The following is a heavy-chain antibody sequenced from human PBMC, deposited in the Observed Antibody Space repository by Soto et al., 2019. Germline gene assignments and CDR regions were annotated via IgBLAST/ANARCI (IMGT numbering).Heavy chain of an antibody. J-gene: IGHJ3*02. CDR2: ISAYNGNT. V-gene: IGHV1-18*01. CDR3: ARDVEAIEKYCDSGDHPSSPDAFDI. Sequence: QVQLVQSGAEVKKPGASVKVSCKASGYTFTSYGISWVRQAPGQGLEWMGWISAYNGNTNYAQKLQGRVTMTTDTSTSTAYMELRSLRSDDTAVYYCARDVEAIEKYCDSGDHPSSPDAFDIWGQGTMVTVSS. D-gene: IGHD4-17*01. CDR1: GYTFTSYG.